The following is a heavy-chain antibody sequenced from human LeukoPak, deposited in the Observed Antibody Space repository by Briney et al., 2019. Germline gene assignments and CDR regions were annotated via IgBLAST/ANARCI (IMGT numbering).Heavy chain of an antibody. CDR3: ARTGRDGEDFDY. D-gene: IGHD3-10*01. CDR2: VNPNSGNT. CDR1: GYTFTSYD. V-gene: IGHV1-8*01. Sequence: ASVKVSCKASGYTFTSYDINWVRQATGQGLEWMGWVNPNSGNTGYAQKFQGRVTMTRNTSISTAYMELSSLRSEDTAVYYCARTGRDGEDFDYWGQGTLVTVSS. J-gene: IGHJ4*02.